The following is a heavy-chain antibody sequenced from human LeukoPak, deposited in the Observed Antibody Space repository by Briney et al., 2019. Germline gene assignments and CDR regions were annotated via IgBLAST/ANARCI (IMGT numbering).Heavy chain of an antibody. CDR2: INHSGST. J-gene: IGHJ4*02. Sequence: PSETLSLTCAVYGGSFSAYYWSWIRQPPGKGLEWIGEINHSGSTNYNPSLKSRVTISVDTSKNQFSLKLSSVTAADTAVYYCARVGGLWFGESSFDYWGQGTLVTVSS. CDR3: ARVGGLWFGESSFDY. CDR1: GGSFSAYY. V-gene: IGHV4-34*01. D-gene: IGHD3-10*01.